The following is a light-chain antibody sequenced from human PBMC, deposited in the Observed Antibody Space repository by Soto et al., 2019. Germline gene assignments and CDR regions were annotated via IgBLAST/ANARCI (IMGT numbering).Light chain of an antibody. CDR2: DVS. CDR3: CSYTSSSTPWV. CDR1: SSDVGGYNY. Sequence: QSVLTQPASVSGSPGQSITISCTGTSSDVGGYNYVSWYQQHPGKAPKLMIYDVSDRPSGVSNRFSASKSGNTASLTISGLQAEEEADYYCCSYTSSSTPWVFGNGT. J-gene: IGLJ1*01. V-gene: IGLV2-14*03.